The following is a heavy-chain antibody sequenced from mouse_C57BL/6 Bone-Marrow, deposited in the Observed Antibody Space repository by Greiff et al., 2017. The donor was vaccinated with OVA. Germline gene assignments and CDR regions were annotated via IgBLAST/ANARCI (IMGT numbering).Heavy chain of an antibody. J-gene: IGHJ4*01. V-gene: IGHV1-59*01. CDR2: IDPSDSYT. Sequence: QVQLQQPAAELVRPGTSVKLSCKASGYTFTSYWMHWVKQRPGQGLEWIGVIDPSDSYTNYNQKFKGKATLTVDTSSSTAYMQLSSLTSEDSAVYYCARWGYAMDYWGQGTSVTVSS. CDR1: GYTFTSYW. CDR3: ARWGYAMDY.